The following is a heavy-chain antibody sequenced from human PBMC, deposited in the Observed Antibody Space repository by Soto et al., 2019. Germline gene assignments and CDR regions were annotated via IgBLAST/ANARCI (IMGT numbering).Heavy chain of an antibody. Sequence: SETLSLTCAVYGGSFSGYYWSWIRQPPGKGLEWIGEINHSGSTNYNPSLKSRVTISVDTSKNQFSLKLSSVTAADTAVYYCARVPITMVRGVIINGAPWGQGTLVTVSS. D-gene: IGHD3-10*01. CDR1: GGSFSGYY. CDR3: ARVPITMVRGVIINGAP. CDR2: INHSGST. J-gene: IGHJ5*02. V-gene: IGHV4-34*01.